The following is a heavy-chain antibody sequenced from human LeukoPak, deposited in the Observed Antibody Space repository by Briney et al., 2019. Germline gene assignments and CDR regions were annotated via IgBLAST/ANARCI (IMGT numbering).Heavy chain of an antibody. D-gene: IGHD6-19*01. CDR2: ISSSSSYI. J-gene: IGHJ4*02. V-gene: IGHV3-21*01. Sequence: PGGSLRLSCAASGFTFSSYSMNWVRQAPGKGLEWVSSISSSSSYIYYADSVKGRFTISRDNAKNSLYLQMNSLRAEDTAVYYCARDKRIAVAGTLVYWGQGTLVTLSS. CDR3: ARDKRIAVAGTLVY. CDR1: GFTFSSYS.